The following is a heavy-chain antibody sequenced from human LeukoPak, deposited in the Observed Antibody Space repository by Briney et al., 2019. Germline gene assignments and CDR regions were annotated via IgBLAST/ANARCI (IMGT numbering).Heavy chain of an antibody. J-gene: IGHJ3*01. Sequence: PSETLSLTCTVSGGSISTDYWTWIRQSPGKGLEWIGYIHYTGNTNYNPSLKSRGSMSVDTSKDQFSLKLSSVTAADTALYYCARTYSAFDAFHFWGQGTMVTVSS. CDR2: IHYTGNT. V-gene: IGHV4-59*01. D-gene: IGHD6-13*01. CDR1: GGSISTDY. CDR3: ARTYSAFDAFHF.